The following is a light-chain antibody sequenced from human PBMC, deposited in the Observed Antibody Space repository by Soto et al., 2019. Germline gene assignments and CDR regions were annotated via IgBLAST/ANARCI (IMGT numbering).Light chain of an antibody. V-gene: IGKV2-28*01. CDR2: LGS. CDR3: MQALQIRVE. J-gene: IGKJ1*01. CDR1: QSRLHSNGYNY. Sequence: DGVMTQFPLSLSVTPGEPASISCRSSQSRLHSNGYNYLDWYVQKPGQSPQLLIYLGSNRASGVPDRFSGSGSGTDFTLKISRVEAEDVGVYYCMQALQIRVEFGQGTKVEIK.